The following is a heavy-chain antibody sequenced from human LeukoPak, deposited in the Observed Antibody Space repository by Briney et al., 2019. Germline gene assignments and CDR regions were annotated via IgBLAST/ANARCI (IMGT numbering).Heavy chain of an antibody. J-gene: IGHJ3*02. D-gene: IGHD3-10*01. CDR1: GFTFSSYS. Sequence: KTGGSLRLSCAASGFTFSSYSMNWVRQAPGKGLEWVSSISSSSSYIYYADSVKGRFTISRDNAKNSLYLQMNSLRAEDTAVYYCARDQGYYGDDAFDIWGQGTMVTVSS. CDR3: ARDQGYYGDDAFDI. V-gene: IGHV3-21*01. CDR2: ISSSSSYI.